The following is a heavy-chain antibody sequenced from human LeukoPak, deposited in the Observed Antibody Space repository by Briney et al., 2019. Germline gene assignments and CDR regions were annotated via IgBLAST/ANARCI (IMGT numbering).Heavy chain of an antibody. J-gene: IGHJ3*02. CDR3: ARDRSGYSSSRTAFDI. CDR2: ISSSGSTI. Sequence: PSETLFLTCAVSGGSFSGYFWSWVRQAPGKGLEWVSYISSSGSTIYYADSVKGRFTISRDNAKNSLYLQMNSLRAEDTAVYYCARDRSGYSSSRTAFDIWGQGTMVTVSS. CDR1: GGSFSGYF. V-gene: IGHV3-48*03. D-gene: IGHD6-13*01.